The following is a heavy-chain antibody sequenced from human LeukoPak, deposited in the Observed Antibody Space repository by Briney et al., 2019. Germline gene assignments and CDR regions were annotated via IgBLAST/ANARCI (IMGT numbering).Heavy chain of an antibody. CDR3: ATHYYDIPNWFDP. CDR1: GFTFSSYA. J-gene: IGHJ5*02. V-gene: IGHV3-23*01. Sequence: PGGSLRLSCAASGFTFSSYAMSWVRQAPGKGLEWVSVISASGGGTYCADSVKGRFTISRDNSKNTLYLQMNSLRAEDTAVYYCATHYYDIPNWFDPWGQGTLVTVSS. CDR2: ISASGGGT. D-gene: IGHD3-22*01.